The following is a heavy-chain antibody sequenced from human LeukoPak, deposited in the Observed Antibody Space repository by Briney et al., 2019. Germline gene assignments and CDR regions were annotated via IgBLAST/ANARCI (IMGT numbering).Heavy chain of an antibody. Sequence: PSETLSLTCTVSGGSISSYYWSWIRQPPGKGLEWIGYIYYSGSTNYNPSLKSRVTISVDTSKNQFSLKLSSVTAADTAVYYCARGNLVGATYYYMDVWGKGTTVTISS. J-gene: IGHJ6*03. V-gene: IGHV4-59*01. CDR3: ARGNLVGATYYYMDV. CDR1: GGSISSYY. CDR2: IYYSGST. D-gene: IGHD1-26*01.